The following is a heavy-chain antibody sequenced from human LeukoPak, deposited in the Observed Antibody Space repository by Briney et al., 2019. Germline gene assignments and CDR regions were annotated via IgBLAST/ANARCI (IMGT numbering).Heavy chain of an antibody. Sequence: GGSLRLSCRVSGITFGNYDMSWVRQAPGKGLEWVSGVSGSGDSKYYVDSVEGRFTIYRDNSKNTLFLQMDILGAEDTAVYYCAKGGMSMIRGCAFDYWGQGSRVTVSS. CDR3: AKGGMSMIRGCAFDY. CDR2: VSGSGDSK. CDR1: GITFGNYD. V-gene: IGHV3-23*01. J-gene: IGHJ4*02. D-gene: IGHD3-10*01.